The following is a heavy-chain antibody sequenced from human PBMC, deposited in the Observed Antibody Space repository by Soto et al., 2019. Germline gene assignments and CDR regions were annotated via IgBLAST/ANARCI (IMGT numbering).Heavy chain of an antibody. CDR1: GSTFSSYA. D-gene: IGHD3-10*01. Sequence: SLTVSCKADGSTFSSYAISWVRQSHKQVLDWIGLIIPIFGTANYAQKFQGRVTITADESTSTAYMELSSLRSEDTAVYYCARGATRRFGELLTPYYYYYGMEVWGQGTTVTVSS. CDR2: IIPIFGTA. CDR3: ARGATRRFGELLTPYYYYYGMEV. J-gene: IGHJ6*02. V-gene: IGHV1-69*13.